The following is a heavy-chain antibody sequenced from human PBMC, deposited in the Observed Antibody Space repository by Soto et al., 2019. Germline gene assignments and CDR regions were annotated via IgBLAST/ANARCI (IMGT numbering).Heavy chain of an antibody. J-gene: IGHJ5*02. CDR2: IYNSGNT. D-gene: IGHD2-21*02. V-gene: IGHV4-30-2*01. Sequence: SETLSLTCSVSVGSSSSGFYSWSWIRQPPGQGLEWIGYIYNSGNTYYNPSLMSRVTISVDRSQNHFSLKLTSVTAADTAVYYCARGSDGVWNWFDPWGQGTQVTVSS. CDR1: VGSSSSGFYS. CDR3: ARGSDGVWNWFDP.